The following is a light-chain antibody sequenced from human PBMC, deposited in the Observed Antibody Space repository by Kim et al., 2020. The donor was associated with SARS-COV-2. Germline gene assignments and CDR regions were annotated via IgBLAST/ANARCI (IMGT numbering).Light chain of an antibody. CDR1: QGVSSY. J-gene: IGKJ5*01. Sequence: ATLALSPGERATLSCRASQGVSSYLAWYQQKPGQAPRLLIYDASNRATGIPARFSGSGSGTDFTLTISSLEPEDFAVYYCQQRSNFGQGTRLEIK. V-gene: IGKV3-11*01. CDR3: QQRSN. CDR2: DAS.